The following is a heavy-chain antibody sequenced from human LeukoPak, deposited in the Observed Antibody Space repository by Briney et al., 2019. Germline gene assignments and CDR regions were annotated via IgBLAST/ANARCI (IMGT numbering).Heavy chain of an antibody. CDR2: IYYSGST. V-gene: IGHV4-39*01. CDR3: ARRPHLSGSYSP. J-gene: IGHJ4*02. Sequence: PSETLSLTCTVSGGSISSGGYYWAWIRQPPGEGLEWIGNIYYSGSTYYNPSLKSRVTISVEMAKNQFSLKLISVTAADTAVYYCARRPHLSGSYSPWGQGTLVTVSS. CDR1: GGSISSGGYY. D-gene: IGHD3-10*01.